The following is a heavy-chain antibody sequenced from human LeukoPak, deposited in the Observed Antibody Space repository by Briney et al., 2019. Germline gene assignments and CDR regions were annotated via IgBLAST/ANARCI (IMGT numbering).Heavy chain of an antibody. CDR2: ISSSSSYI. Sequence: GGSLRLSCAASGFTFSSYSMNWVRQAPGKGLEWASSISSSSSYIYYADSVKGRFTISRDNAKNSLYLQMNSLRAEDTALYYCAKGRITMIVDAFDIWGQGTMVTVSS. CDR1: GFTFSSYS. D-gene: IGHD3-22*01. CDR3: AKGRITMIVDAFDI. J-gene: IGHJ3*02. V-gene: IGHV3-21*04.